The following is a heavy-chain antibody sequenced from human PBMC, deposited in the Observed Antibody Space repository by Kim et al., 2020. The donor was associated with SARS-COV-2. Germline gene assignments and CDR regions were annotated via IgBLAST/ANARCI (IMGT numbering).Heavy chain of an antibody. CDR3: ARHEDTAMVTDY. CDR2: IDPSDSYT. Sequence: GESLKISCKGSGYSFTSYWISWVRQMPGKGLEWMGRIDPSDSYTNYSPSFQGHVTISADKSISTAYLQWSSLKASDTAMYYCARHEDTAMVTDYWGQGTLVTVSS. CDR1: GYSFTSYW. V-gene: IGHV5-10-1*01. D-gene: IGHD5-18*01. J-gene: IGHJ4*02.